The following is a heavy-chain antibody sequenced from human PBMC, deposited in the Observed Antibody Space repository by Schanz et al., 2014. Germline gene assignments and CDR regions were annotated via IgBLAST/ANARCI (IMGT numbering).Heavy chain of an antibody. CDR2: ISFTTGVI. CDR3: ANDGDGGGYYFDS. V-gene: IGHV3-23*01. CDR1: GFTFSRYS. J-gene: IGHJ4*02. Sequence: RLSSAASGFTFSRYSMTWLRQAPGNGLAWVSTISFTTGVIYYANSVKRRFTISRDNSKKTVFVQMNRLRAEDTALDYCANDGDGGGYYFDSWGQGSLXNGSS.